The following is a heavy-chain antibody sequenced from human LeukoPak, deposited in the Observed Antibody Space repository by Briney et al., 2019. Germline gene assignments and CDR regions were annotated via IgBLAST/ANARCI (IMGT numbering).Heavy chain of an antibody. V-gene: IGHV3-9*01. CDR1: GFTFDDYA. D-gene: IGHD2-15*01. Sequence: GGFLRLSCAASGFTFDDYAMHWVRQAPGKGLEWVSGISWNSGSIGYADSVKGRFTISRDNAKNSLYLQMNSLRAEDTALYYCAKDTKGHVRWPDYWGQGTLVTVSS. J-gene: IGHJ4*02. CDR2: ISWNSGSI. CDR3: AKDTKGHVRWPDY.